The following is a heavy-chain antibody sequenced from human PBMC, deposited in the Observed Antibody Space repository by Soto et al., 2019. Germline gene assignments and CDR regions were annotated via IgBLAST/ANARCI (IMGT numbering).Heavy chain of an antibody. CDR1: GGSVSSGSYY. CDR2: IYYSGST. V-gene: IGHV4-61*01. CDR3: ARGRIMITFGGVIDYYYYGMDV. J-gene: IGHJ6*02. D-gene: IGHD3-16*02. Sequence: SETLSLPCTVSGGSVSSGSYYWSWIRQPPGKGLEWIGYIYYSGSTNYNPSLKSRVTISVDTSKNQFSLKLSSVTAADTAVYYCARGRIMITFGGVIDYYYYGMDVWGQGTTVTVSS.